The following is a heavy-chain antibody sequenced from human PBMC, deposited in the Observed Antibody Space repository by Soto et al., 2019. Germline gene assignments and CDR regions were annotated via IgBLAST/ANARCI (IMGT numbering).Heavy chain of an antibody. CDR3: ASDRFRGTYYLRGVTYFFEE. J-gene: IGHJ4*02. D-gene: IGHD1-26*01. Sequence: GGSLRLSCVTYGLTFTDYWMSWVRQAPGKGLEWVANIKQDESEKNYLDSVKGRFTISRDNAKNSLYLQMNSLRADDTAVYYCASDRFRGTYYLRGVTYFFEEWGQGAPVTVSS. CDR1: GLTFTDYW. V-gene: IGHV3-7*03. CDR2: IKQDESEK.